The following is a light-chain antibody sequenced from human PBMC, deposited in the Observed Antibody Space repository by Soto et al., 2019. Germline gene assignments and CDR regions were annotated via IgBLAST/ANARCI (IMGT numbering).Light chain of an antibody. CDR1: QSISSY. Sequence: DIQMTQSPSSLSASVGDRVTITCRASQSISSYLNWYQQKPGKAPKLLIYAASSLQSGVPSRFSGSGSGTDFTLTISILQPEDFATYYCKQSYSTSITFGQGTRLEIK. J-gene: IGKJ5*01. CDR2: AAS. V-gene: IGKV1-39*01. CDR3: KQSYSTSIT.